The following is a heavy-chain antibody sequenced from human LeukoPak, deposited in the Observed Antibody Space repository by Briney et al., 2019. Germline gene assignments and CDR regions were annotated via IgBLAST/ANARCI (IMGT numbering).Heavy chain of an antibody. Sequence: GGSLRLSCAASGFPFSNHAMSWVRQPPGKGLEWVSAISNGNTYYADSVRGRFAISRDDSKNMVYLQMNSLRDEDTALYYCVREAGYCASVCLKSNWFDPWGQGTLVTVSS. CDR3: VREAGYCASVCLKSNWFDP. J-gene: IGHJ5*02. V-gene: IGHV3-23*01. CDR2: ISNGNT. D-gene: IGHD2-21*02. CDR1: GFPFSNHA.